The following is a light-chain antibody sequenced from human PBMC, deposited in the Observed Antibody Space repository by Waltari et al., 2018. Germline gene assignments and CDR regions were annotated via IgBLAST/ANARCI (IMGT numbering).Light chain of an antibody. Sequence: WYNQNPGKAPNLVIYDVSKRPSGVPDRFSGVKAGDMASLSISGLQAEDGADYYCCSYAGSYIPFGGGTKLTVL. J-gene: IGLJ2*01. CDR2: DVS. V-gene: IGLV2-11*01. CDR3: CSYAGSYIP.